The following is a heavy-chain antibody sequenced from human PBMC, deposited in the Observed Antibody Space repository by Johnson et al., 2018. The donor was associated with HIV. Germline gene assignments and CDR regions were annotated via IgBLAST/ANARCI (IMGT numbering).Heavy chain of an antibody. J-gene: IGHJ3*01. CDR3: ARVGDSFGFDV. CDR1: GFTFSSYG. CDR2: IYSGGST. Sequence: QVQLVESGGGLVQPGGSLRLSCAASGFTFSSYGMHWVRQAPGKVLEWVAVIYSGGSTYYADSVKGRFTISRDNSKNTLYLQMNSLRAEDTAVYYCARVGDSFGFDVWGQGTMVTFSS. V-gene: IGHV3-NL1*01. D-gene: IGHD3-16*01.